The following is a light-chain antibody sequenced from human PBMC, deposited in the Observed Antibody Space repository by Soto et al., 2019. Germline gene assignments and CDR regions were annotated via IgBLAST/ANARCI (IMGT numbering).Light chain of an antibody. CDR3: SSYTSSTTYV. J-gene: IGLJ1*01. CDR1: SSDVGGYNY. V-gene: IGLV2-14*01. CDR2: DVS. Sequence: QSALTQPASVSGSPGQSITISCTGTSSDVGGYNYVSWYQQYSGKAPRLMIYDVSNRPSGVSNRFSGSKSGNTASLTISGLQAEDEADYDCSSYTSSTTYVFGTGTKLTVL.